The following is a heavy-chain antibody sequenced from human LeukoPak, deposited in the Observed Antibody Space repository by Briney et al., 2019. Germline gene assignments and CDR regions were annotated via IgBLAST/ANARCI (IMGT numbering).Heavy chain of an antibody. CDR3: ARVPNWRYYLDY. J-gene: IGHJ4*02. CDR1: GYTXTNYH. V-gene: IGHV1-46*01. D-gene: IGHD2-8*01. CDR2: INPSGGST. Sequence: ASVKVSCKASGYTXTNYHIHWVRQAPGQGLEWMGRINPSGGSTTYAQKFQGRVTVTRDTSTSTVYMELSSLTSEDTAVYYCARVPNWRYYLDYWGQGTLVTVSS.